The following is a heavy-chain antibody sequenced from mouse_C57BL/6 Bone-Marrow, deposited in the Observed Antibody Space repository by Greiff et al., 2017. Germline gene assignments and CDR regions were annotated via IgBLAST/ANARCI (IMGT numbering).Heavy chain of an antibody. CDR2: IDPANGNT. Sequence: VQLQQSVAELVRPGASVKLSCTASGFNFKNTYMHWVKQRPEQGLEWIGRIDPANGNTKYAPKFQGKATITADTSSTTAYLQLSSLTSEDTAVYYCAREGLRRGAWFAYWGQGTLVTVSA. D-gene: IGHD2-2*01. V-gene: IGHV14-3*01. CDR3: AREGLRRGAWFAY. CDR1: GFNFKNTY. J-gene: IGHJ3*01.